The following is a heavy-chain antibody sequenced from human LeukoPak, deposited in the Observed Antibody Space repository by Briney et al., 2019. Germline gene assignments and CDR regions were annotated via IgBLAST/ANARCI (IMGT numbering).Heavy chain of an antibody. J-gene: IGHJ6*03. D-gene: IGHD3-10*01. CDR3: ARGRGRLHVNRGVYNYHYYMEV. CDR2: IYYSGGT. CDR1: GGSISSSSYY. V-gene: IGHV4-39*07. Sequence: SETLSLTCTVSGGSISSSSYYWGWIRRPPGKGLEWIGSIYYSGGTYYNPSLKSRVTISVDTSKNQCSLKLSSVTAADTAVYYCARGRGRLHVNRGVYNYHYYMEVWGTGITVIVSS.